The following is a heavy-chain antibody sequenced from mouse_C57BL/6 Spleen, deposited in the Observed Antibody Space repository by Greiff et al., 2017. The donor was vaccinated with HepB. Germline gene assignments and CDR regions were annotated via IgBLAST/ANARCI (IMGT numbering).Heavy chain of an antibody. J-gene: IGHJ3*01. V-gene: IGHV1-39*01. Sequence: VQLKQSGPELVKPGASVKISCKASGYSFTDYNMNWVKQSNGKSLEWIGVINPNYGTTSYNQKFKGKATLTVDQSSSTAYMQLNSLTSEDSAVYYCARSGVYDYDERTWFAYWGQGTLVTVSA. CDR1: GYSFTDYN. CDR2: INPNYGTT. D-gene: IGHD2-4*01. CDR3: ARSGVYDYDERTWFAY.